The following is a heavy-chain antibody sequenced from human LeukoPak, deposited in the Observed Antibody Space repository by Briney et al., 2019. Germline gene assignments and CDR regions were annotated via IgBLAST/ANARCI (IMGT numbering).Heavy chain of an antibody. J-gene: IGHJ4*02. Sequence: PSETLSLTCAVSGGSISTYYCAWLRQPPGKGLEWIGYIFYTGSTNYNPSLKSRVTISVDTSKNQFSLKLGSVTAADTAVYYCARDLAWFAAMGKGFDYWGQGTLVTVSS. CDR2: IFYTGST. V-gene: IGHV4-59*12. CDR1: GGSISTYY. D-gene: IGHD5-18*01. CDR3: ARDLAWFAAMGKGFDY.